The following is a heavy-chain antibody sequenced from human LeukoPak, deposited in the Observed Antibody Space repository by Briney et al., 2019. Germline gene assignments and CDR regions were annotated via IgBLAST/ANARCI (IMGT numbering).Heavy chain of an antibody. CDR3: ARGGSSGWFPSLFFWFDP. Sequence: ASVKVSCKASGYTFTGYYMNWVRQAPGQGLEWMGWINPNSGGTNYAQKFQGRVTMTRDTSISTTYMELSRLRSDDTAVYYCARGGSSGWFPSLFFWFDPWGQGTLVTVSS. D-gene: IGHD6-19*01. J-gene: IGHJ5*02. CDR1: GYTFTGYY. CDR2: INPNSGGT. V-gene: IGHV1-2*02.